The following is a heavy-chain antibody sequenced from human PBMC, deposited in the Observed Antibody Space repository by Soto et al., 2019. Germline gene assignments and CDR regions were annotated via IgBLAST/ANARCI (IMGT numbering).Heavy chain of an antibody. J-gene: IGHJ4*02. CDR3: ARENIAGRSSVPAALDY. CDR1: GFTFSSYA. Sequence: QPGGSLRLSCAASGFTFSSYAMHWVRQAPGKGLEWVALIWYDGSDKYFADSVKGRFTISRDNSKNTVDLQMNMLRVEDTAVYYCARENIAGRSSVPAALDYWGQGTLVTVSS. D-gene: IGHD2-2*01. V-gene: IGHV3-33*08. CDR2: IWYDGSDK.